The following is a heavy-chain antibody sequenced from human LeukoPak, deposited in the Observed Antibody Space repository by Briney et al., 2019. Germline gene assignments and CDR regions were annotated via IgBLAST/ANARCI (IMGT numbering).Heavy chain of an antibody. Sequence: SETLSLTCTVSGYSINSGYYWVWIRQPPGKGPEWIGSIYYSGSTYYNPSLKSRVTISVDTSKNQFSLKLSSVTAADTAVYYCARIVVVVVAATHFDYWGQGTLVTVSS. J-gene: IGHJ4*02. CDR3: ARIVVVVVAATHFDY. D-gene: IGHD2-15*01. CDR1: GYSINSGYY. CDR2: IYYSGST. V-gene: IGHV4-38-2*02.